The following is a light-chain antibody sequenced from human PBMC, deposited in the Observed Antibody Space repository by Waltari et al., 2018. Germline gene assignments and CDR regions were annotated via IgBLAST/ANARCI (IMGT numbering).Light chain of an antibody. CDR3: QQYNNWPPGT. CDR1: QTIGLS. Sequence: TVVTQSPATLSVSPGERAPLSCRTSQTIGLSLAWYQQKPGQPPRLLIYHASTRATGIPARFSGSGSESEFTLTISSLQSEDVAVYYCQQYNNWPPGTFGQGTRVEI. J-gene: IGKJ1*01. V-gene: IGKV3-15*01. CDR2: HAS.